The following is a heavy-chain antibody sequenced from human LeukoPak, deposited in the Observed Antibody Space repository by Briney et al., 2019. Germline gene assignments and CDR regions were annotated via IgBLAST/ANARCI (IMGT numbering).Heavy chain of an antibody. V-gene: IGHV3-30*18. CDR2: ISYDGSNK. D-gene: IGHD3-22*01. Sequence: GGSLRLSCAASGFTFSNYGMHWVRQAPGKGLEWVAVISYDGSNKFYGDPVKGRFTISRDNSKNTLELQMNSLRPEDTAVYYCAKGHYYDSYGQYSYAEFWGQGILVTVSS. CDR1: GFTFSNYG. CDR3: AKGHYYDSYGQYSYAEF. J-gene: IGHJ4*02.